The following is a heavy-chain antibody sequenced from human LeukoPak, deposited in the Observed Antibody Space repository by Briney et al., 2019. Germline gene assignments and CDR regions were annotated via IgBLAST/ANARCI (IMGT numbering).Heavy chain of an antibody. Sequence: SETLSLTCTVSGGSISSSSYYWGWIRQPPGKGLEWIGSIYYSGSTYYNPSLKSRVTISVDTSKNQFSLKLSSVTAADTAVYYCAKIYQDSCAYHCAPDYWGQGTLVTVST. CDR2: IYYSGST. D-gene: IGHD3-22*01. CDR3: AKIYQDSCAYHCAPDY. CDR1: GGSISSSSYY. V-gene: IGHV4-39*07. J-gene: IGHJ4*02.